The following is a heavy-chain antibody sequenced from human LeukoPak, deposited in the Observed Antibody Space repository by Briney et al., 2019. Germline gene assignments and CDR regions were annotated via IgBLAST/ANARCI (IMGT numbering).Heavy chain of an antibody. V-gene: IGHV3-7*01. J-gene: IGHJ6*03. CDR1: GFTFSSYW. CDR2: IKQDGSEK. CDR3: ARDPGYCSGGSCYYYYYMDV. D-gene: IGHD2-15*01. Sequence: GGSLRLSCAASGFTFSSYWMSWVRQAPGRGLEWVANIKQDGSEKYYVDSVKGRFTISRDNAKNSLYLQMNSLRVEDTAVYYCARDPGYCSGGSCYYYYYMDVWGKGTTVTVSS.